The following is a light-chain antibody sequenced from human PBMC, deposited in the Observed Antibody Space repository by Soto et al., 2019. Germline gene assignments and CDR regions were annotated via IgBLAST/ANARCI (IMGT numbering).Light chain of an antibody. Sequence: EVVMTQSPATLSVSPGERATLSCRASQSVSNNLAWYQQKPGQAPRLLIFGASTRATGIPGRFSGSASRTDITLTLRNVQSADFAVYFCQVEITFGQGTRLEIK. CDR3: QVEIT. J-gene: IGKJ5*01. CDR1: QSVSNN. V-gene: IGKV3-15*01. CDR2: GAS.